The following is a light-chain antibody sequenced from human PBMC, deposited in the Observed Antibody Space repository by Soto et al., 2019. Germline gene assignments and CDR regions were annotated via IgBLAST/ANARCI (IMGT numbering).Light chain of an antibody. CDR1: HSVSSR. Sequence: EIVMTQSPATLSVSPGERATLSCRASHSVSSRLAWYQQKPGQAPRLLIYGASTRPTGLPARFSGSGFGTEFTLTISSLQSEDFAVYYCQQRSSWPTFGQGTRLEIK. CDR2: GAS. V-gene: IGKV3-15*01. CDR3: QQRSSWPT. J-gene: IGKJ2*01.